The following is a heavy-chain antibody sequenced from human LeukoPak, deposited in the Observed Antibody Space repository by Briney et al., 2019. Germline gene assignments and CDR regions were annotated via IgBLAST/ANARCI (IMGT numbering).Heavy chain of an antibody. CDR1: GYTFTGYY. V-gene: IGHV1-2*02. J-gene: IGHJ2*01. Sequence: ASVKVSRKASGYTFTGYYMHWVRQAPGQGLEWMGWINPNSGGTNYAQKFQGRVTMTRDTSISTAYMELSRLRSDDTAVYYCAFQYGDYWYFDLWGRGTLVTVSS. CDR3: AFQYGDYWYFDL. CDR2: INPNSGGT. D-gene: IGHD4-17*01.